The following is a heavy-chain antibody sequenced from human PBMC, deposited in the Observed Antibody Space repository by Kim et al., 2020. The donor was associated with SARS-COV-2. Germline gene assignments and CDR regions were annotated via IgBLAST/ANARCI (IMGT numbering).Heavy chain of an antibody. CDR1: GFSFSIYS. CDR3: ARSDYGRAFDV. J-gene: IGHJ3*01. CDR2: IDSGNISI. D-gene: IGHD4-17*01. Sequence: GGSLRLSCVASGFSFSIYSMNWVRQAPGKRLEWLSFIDSGNISIYYADSVKGRFTISRDNAKNSLYLHMNSLGAGDSAVYYCARSDYGRAFDVRGQGTLV. V-gene: IGHV3-48*04.